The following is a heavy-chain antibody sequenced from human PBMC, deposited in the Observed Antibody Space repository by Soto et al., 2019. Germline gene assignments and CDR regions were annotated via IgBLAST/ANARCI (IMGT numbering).Heavy chain of an antibody. V-gene: IGHV3-23*01. J-gene: IGHJ6*02. CDR1: GFTFSSYA. CDR3: AKDTRTGGYDFYYYYGMDV. CDR2: ISGSGGST. Sequence: GGSLRLSCAASGFTFSSYAMSWVRQAPGKGLEWVSAISGSGGSTYYADSVKGRFTISRDNSKNTLYLQMSSLRAEDTAVYYCAKDTRTGGYDFYYYYGMDVWGQGTTVTVSS. D-gene: IGHD5-12*01.